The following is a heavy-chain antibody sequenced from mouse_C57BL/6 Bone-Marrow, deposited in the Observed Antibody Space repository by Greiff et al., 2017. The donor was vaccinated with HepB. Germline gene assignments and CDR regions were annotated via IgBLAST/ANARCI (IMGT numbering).Heavy chain of an antibody. J-gene: IGHJ4*01. CDR3: ARNWEMDY. V-gene: IGHV1-54*01. Sequence: VQLQQSGAELVRPGTSVKVSCKASGYAFTNYLIEWVKQRAGQGLEWIGVINPGSGGTNYNEKFKGKATLTADKSSSTAYMQLSSLTSEDSAVYFCARNWEMDYWGQGTSVTVSS. CDR2: INPGSGGT. CDR1: GYAFTNYL. D-gene: IGHD4-1*01.